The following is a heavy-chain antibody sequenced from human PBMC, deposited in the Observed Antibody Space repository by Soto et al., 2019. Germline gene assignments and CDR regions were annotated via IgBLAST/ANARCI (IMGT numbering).Heavy chain of an antibody. CDR2: INAGNGNT. Sequence: ASVTVSCKASVYTFASYAMHWVRQAPGQRLEWMGWINAGNGNTKYSQKFQGRVTITRDTSASTAYMELSSLRSEDTAVYYCARETYGSGWYDSGWFDPWGQGTLVTVSS. D-gene: IGHD6-19*01. V-gene: IGHV1-3*01. J-gene: IGHJ5*02. CDR1: VYTFASYA. CDR3: ARETYGSGWYDSGWFDP.